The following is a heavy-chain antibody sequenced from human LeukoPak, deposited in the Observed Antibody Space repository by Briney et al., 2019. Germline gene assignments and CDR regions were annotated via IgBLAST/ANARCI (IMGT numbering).Heavy chain of an antibody. V-gene: IGHV3-30-3*01. CDR3: ARARRDGYNSLDYYYGMDV. Sequence: GGSLRLSCAASGFTFSSYAMHWVRQAPGKGLEWVSVISYDGSNKYYADSVKGRFTISRDNSKNTLYLQMNSLRAEDTAVYYCARARRDGYNSLDYYYGMDVWGQGTTVTVSS. CDR2: ISYDGSNK. J-gene: IGHJ6*02. CDR1: GFTFSSYA. D-gene: IGHD5-24*01.